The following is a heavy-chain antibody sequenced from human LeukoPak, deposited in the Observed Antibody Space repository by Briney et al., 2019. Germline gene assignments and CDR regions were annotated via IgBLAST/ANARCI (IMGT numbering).Heavy chain of an antibody. CDR1: GFIVRKNY. D-gene: IGHD6-13*01. V-gene: IGHV3-53*01. CDR2: IYPAGDT. CDR3: TRGPSSAAFDY. J-gene: IGHJ4*02. Sequence: PGGSLRLSCAASGFIVRKNYMSWVRQAPGKGLESVSVIYPAGDTYYGDSVKGRFTISRDNSKNTLNLQMNSLRAEDAAVYYCTRGPSSAAFDYWGQGTLVTVSS.